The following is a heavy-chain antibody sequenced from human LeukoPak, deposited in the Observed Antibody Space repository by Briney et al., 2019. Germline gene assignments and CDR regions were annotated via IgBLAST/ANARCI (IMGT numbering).Heavy chain of an antibody. J-gene: IGHJ6*03. CDR3: AKDGMRSGYYYYYYYMDV. Sequence: PGGSLRLSCAASGFTFSSYAMSWVRQAPGKGLEWVSAISGSGGSTYYADSVKGRFTISRDNSKNTLYLQMNSLRAEDTAVYYCAKDGMRSGYYYYYYYMDVWGKGTTVTVSS. CDR2: ISGSGGST. CDR1: GFTFSSYA. D-gene: IGHD3-3*01. V-gene: IGHV3-23*01.